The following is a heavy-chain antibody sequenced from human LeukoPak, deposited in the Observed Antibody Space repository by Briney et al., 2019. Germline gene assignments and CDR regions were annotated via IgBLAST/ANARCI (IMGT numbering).Heavy chain of an antibody. V-gene: IGHV3-48*01. D-gene: IGHD6-19*01. CDR1: GFTFSSYT. Sequence: GGPLRLSCAASGFTFSSYTMNWVRQAPGKGLEWLSYISSSGSTIYYADSVKGRFTISRDNAKNSLYLQMNSLRAEDTAVYYCAKAPLAVAGTGNWFDPWGQGTLVTVSS. CDR2: ISSSGSTI. CDR3: AKAPLAVAGTGNWFDP. J-gene: IGHJ5*02.